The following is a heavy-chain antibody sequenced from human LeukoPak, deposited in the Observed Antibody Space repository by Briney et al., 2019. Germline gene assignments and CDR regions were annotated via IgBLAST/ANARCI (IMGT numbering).Heavy chain of an antibody. CDR2: IEFDGIKK. D-gene: IGHD1-26*01. CDR1: GFIFSGFG. CDR3: VRDRGEFSYSHDY. J-gene: IGHJ4*02. V-gene: IGHV3-30*02. Sequence: GGSLRLSCAASGFIFSGFGMQWVRQGPGKGLDWVAFIEFDGIKKNYADSVKGRFTISRDNSKNTVYLQMNSLRTEDTAVYYCVRDRGEFSYSHDYWGQGTLATVSS.